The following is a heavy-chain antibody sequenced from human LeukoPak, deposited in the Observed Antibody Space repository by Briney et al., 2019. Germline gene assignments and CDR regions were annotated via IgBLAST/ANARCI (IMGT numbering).Heavy chain of an antibody. Sequence: GGSLRLSCAASGFTYTTYGMHWVRQAPGKGLEWVAFIRFDRTNKYYADSVKGRFTISRDNSKNTVHLQMSSLAPEDTAVYYCAKDSAYYLYYFDYWGQGTLVTVSS. V-gene: IGHV3-30*02. CDR3: AKDSAYYLYYFDY. CDR2: IRFDRTNK. J-gene: IGHJ4*02. CDR1: GFTYTTYG. D-gene: IGHD3-22*01.